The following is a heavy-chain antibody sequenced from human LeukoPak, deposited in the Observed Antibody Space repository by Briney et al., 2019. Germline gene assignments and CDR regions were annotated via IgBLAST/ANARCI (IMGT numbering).Heavy chain of an antibody. D-gene: IGHD3-16*01. CDR1: GFTFSSYG. Sequence: GRSLRLSCAASGFTFSSYGMHWVRQAPGKGLEWVAVISYDGSNKYYADSVKGRFTISRDNSKNTLYLQMNSLRAEDTAVYYCARVRRALAFDLWGRGTLVTVSS. V-gene: IGHV3-30*03. CDR2: ISYDGSNK. J-gene: IGHJ2*01. CDR3: ARVRRALAFDL.